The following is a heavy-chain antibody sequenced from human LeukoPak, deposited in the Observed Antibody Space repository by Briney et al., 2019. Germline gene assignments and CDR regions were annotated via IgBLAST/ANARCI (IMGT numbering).Heavy chain of an antibody. J-gene: IGHJ4*02. V-gene: IGHV3-30*18. D-gene: IGHD6-19*01. CDR2: ISYDGSNK. Sequence: PGGSLRLSCAASGFTFSSYGMHWVRQAPGKGLEWVAVISYDGSNKYYADSVKGRFTISRDNSKNTLYLQMNSLRAEDTAVYYCAKDPQAAAVAGPDYWGQGTLVTVSS. CDR3: AKDPQAAAVAGPDY. CDR1: GFTFSSYG.